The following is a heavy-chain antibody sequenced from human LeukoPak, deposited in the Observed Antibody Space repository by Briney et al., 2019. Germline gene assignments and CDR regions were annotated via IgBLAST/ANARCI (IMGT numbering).Heavy chain of an antibody. CDR2: IYYSGST. D-gene: IGHD1-26*01. J-gene: IGHJ3*02. Sequence: KPSETLSLTCTVSGGSISSSSYYWGWIRQPPGKGLEWIGSIYYSGSTYYNPSLKSRVTISVDTSKNQFSLKLTSVTAADTAMYYCARRGGSPLGAYDIWGQGTMVTVSS. CDR1: GGSISSSSYY. V-gene: IGHV4-39*07. CDR3: ARRGGSPLGAYDI.